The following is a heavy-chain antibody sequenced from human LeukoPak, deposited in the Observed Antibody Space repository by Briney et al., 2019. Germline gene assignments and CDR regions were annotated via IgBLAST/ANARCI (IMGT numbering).Heavy chain of an antibody. V-gene: IGHV3-7*01. CDR2: IKQDGSEK. D-gene: IGHD6-13*01. Sequence: GGSLRLSCAASGSNFSSHWMTWVRQAPGKGLEWLANIKQDGSEKYYVDSVKGRFTISRDNTKSSLILQMNGLRADDTALYYCARGGQLGSLDYWGREPWSPSPQ. CDR3: ARGGQLGSLDY. J-gene: IGHJ4*02. CDR1: GSNFSSHW.